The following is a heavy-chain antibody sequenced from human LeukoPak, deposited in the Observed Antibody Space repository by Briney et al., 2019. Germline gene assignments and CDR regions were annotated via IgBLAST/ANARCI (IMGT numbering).Heavy chain of an antibody. CDR3: ARGGLPITIVGVVPYRDV. Sequence: GRSLRLSCPAYGFTFDVYAMHWVRQAPGKGPEWVSGISWNSGSIGHAHSVKGRFTISRDNAKNSLYLKMNSLRAEDTAFYYCARGGLPITIVGVVPYRDVWGKGTTVTVSS. CDR1: GFTFDVYA. V-gene: IGHV3-9*01. J-gene: IGHJ6*03. CDR2: ISWNSGSI. D-gene: IGHD3-3*01.